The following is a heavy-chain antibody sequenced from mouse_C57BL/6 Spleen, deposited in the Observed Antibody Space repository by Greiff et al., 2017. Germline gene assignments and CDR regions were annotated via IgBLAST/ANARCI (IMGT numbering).Heavy chain of an antibody. J-gene: IGHJ1*03. CDR1: GYTFTSYW. D-gene: IGHD1-1*01. Sequence: QVQLQQPGAELVRPGSSVKLSCKASGYTFTSYWMHWVKQRPVQGLEWIGNIDPTDSDTHYNQKFTDKATLTVDKSSSTAYMQLSSLTSEDSADYYDARYYYGSSYGYCGVWGTGTTVTVSS. V-gene: IGHV1-52*01. CDR3: ARYYYGSSYGYCGV. CDR2: IDPTDSDT.